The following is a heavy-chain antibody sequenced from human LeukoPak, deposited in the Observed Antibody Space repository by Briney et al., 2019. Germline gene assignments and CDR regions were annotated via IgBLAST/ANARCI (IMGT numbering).Heavy chain of an antibody. J-gene: IGHJ4*02. CDR3: ATAGRLSYYFDY. Sequence: PGGSLRLSCEAPLYSASTYAMSWGRQAPGKGLEWVSGISVSGDSTYYADSVKGRFTISRDNSRNTLYLQMNSLRAEDTAVYYCATAGRLSYYFDYWGQGTLVTVSS. D-gene: IGHD6-6*01. CDR1: LYSASTYA. V-gene: IGHV3-23*01. CDR2: ISVSGDST.